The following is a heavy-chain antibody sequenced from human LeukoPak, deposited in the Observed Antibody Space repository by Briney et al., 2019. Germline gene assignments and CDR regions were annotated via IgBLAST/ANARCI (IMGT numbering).Heavy chain of an antibody. CDR1: GFSFTTHW. V-gene: IGHV5-51*01. Sequence: GESLKIPCKGSGFSFTTHWIGWVRQMPGKGLEWMGNIYPGDSDTRYSPSFQGQVTISADKSISTAYLQWSSLKASDRALYYCARLGGDYGAAFDIWGQGTMVTVSS. D-gene: IGHD2-21*02. J-gene: IGHJ3*02. CDR3: ARLGGDYGAAFDI. CDR2: IYPGDSDT.